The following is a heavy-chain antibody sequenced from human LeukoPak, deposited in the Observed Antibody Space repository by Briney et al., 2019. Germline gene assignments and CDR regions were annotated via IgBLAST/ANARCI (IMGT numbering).Heavy chain of an antibody. J-gene: IGHJ4*02. CDR1: GFTFSSYA. V-gene: IGHV3-64*01. CDR2: ISSDGGST. CDR3: ARVAKLAHFDY. Sequence: GGSLRLSCAASGFTFSSYAMHWVRQAPGKGLEYVSAISSDGGSTYYANSVKGRFTISRDNSKNMLYLQMDSLRTEDMAVYYCARVAKLAHFDYWGQGTLVTVSS. D-gene: IGHD5-12*01.